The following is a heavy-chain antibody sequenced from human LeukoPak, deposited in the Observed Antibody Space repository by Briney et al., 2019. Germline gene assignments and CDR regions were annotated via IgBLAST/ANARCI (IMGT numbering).Heavy chain of an antibody. V-gene: IGHV4-30-4*01. Sequence: SETLSLTCTVSGGSISSGDYYWSWIRQPPGKGLEWIGYIYYSGSTYYNPSLKSRVTISVDTSKNQFSLKLSSVTAADTAVYYCARGRGYVPFDYWGQGTLVTVSS. D-gene: IGHD6-25*01. J-gene: IGHJ4*02. CDR3: ARGRGYVPFDY. CDR1: GGSISSGDYY. CDR2: IYYSGST.